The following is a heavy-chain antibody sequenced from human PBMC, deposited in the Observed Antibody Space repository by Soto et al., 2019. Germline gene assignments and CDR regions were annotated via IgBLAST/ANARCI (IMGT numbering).Heavy chain of an antibody. V-gene: IGHV4-30-4*01. D-gene: IGHD5-18*01. Sequence: QVQLQESGPGLVKPSQTLSLTCTVSGGSISSGDYYWSWIRQPPGKGLEWIGYIYYSGSTYYNPSLKSRVTISVDTSKNQFSLKLSSVTAADTAVYYCARRGRIQLWTYYFDYWGQGTLVTVSS. CDR2: IYYSGST. CDR1: GGSISSGDYY. J-gene: IGHJ4*02. CDR3: ARRGRIQLWTYYFDY.